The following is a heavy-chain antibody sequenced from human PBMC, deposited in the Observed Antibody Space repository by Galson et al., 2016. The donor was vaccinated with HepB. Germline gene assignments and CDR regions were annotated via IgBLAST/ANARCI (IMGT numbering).Heavy chain of an antibody. Sequence: SETLSLTCNVSGDSMTRSIHYWAWVRQTPEKGLKWIGSIYSNGVTSYNPSLKSRVALSIDTSRNQFSVQVTSVTAADTALYYCARQGEMATIYYWGQGTLVTVSS. CDR2: IYSNGVT. D-gene: IGHD2/OR15-2a*01. J-gene: IGHJ4*02. CDR3: ARQGEMATIYY. CDR1: GDSMTRSIHY. V-gene: IGHV4-39*01.